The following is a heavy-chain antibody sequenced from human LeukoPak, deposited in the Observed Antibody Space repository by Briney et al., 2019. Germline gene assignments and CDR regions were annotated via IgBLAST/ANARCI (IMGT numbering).Heavy chain of an antibody. CDR2: IKQDGSEK. V-gene: IGHV3-7*01. J-gene: IGHJ6*03. D-gene: IGHD2-8*01. CDR3: ARDPGTAAGVGNYYYYYYMDV. CDR1: GFTFSSYW. Sequence: PGGSLRLSCAASGFTFSSYWMSWVRQALGKGLEWVANIKQDGSEKYYVDSVKGRFTISRDNAKNSLYLQMNSLRAEDTAVYYCARDPGTAAGVGNYYYYYYMDVWGKGTTVTVSS.